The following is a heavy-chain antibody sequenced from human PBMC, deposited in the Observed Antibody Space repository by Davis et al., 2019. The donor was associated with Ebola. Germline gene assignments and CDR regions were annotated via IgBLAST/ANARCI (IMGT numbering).Heavy chain of an antibody. CDR3: AKDRLTMIVRPYYHGMDV. CDR2: IPSDGSNR. J-gene: IGHJ6*02. V-gene: IGHV3-30*18. D-gene: IGHD3-22*01. Sequence: PGPSRRPSCPPSAFTSSSSGMHWVRQSPGKGLEWVPFIPSDGSNRYYAPSVKGPFTISRDNSKNTLYLQMNSLRAEDTAVYYCAKDRLTMIVRPYYHGMDVWGQGTTVTVSS. CDR1: AFTSSSSG.